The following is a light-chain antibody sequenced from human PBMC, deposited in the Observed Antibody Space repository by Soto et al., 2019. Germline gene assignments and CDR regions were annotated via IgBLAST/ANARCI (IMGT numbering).Light chain of an antibody. CDR3: CSYGGSYTWV. V-gene: IGLV2-11*01. J-gene: IGLJ2*01. Sequence: QSVLTQPRSVSGSPGQSVTISCTGTSGDVGGYNFVSWYQQHPGKVPTLVIFDVSHRPSGVPDRFSGSKSGNTASLTIYGLQAEDEADYYCCSYGGSYTWVFGGGTKLTVL. CDR1: SGDVGGYNF. CDR2: DVS.